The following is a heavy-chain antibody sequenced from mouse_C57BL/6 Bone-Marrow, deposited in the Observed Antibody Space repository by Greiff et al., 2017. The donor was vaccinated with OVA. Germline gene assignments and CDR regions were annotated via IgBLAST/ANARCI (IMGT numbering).Heavy chain of an antibody. D-gene: IGHD1-1*01. CDR3: TTRLITTVGAKAD. CDR1: GFNIKDDY. V-gene: IGHV14-4*01. CDR2: IDPENGDT. Sequence: EVQLQQSGAELVRPGASVKLSCTASGFNIKDDYMHWVKQRPEQGLEWIGWIDPENGDTEYASKFQGKATITADTSSNTAYLQLSSLTSEDTAVYYCTTRLITTVGAKADWGQGTLVTVSA. J-gene: IGHJ3*01.